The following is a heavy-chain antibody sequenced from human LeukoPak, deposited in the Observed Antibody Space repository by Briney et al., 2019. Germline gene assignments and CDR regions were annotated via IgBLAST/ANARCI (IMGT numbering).Heavy chain of an antibody. V-gene: IGHV3-23*01. J-gene: IGHJ4*02. D-gene: IGHD6-19*01. CDR1: GFTFSSYA. CDR2: ISGSGGST. CDR3: AKVIAVAGWCYFDY. Sequence: GSLRLSCAASGFTFSSYAMSWVRQAPGKGLEWVSAISGSGGSTYYADSVKGRFAISRDNSKNTLYLQMNSLRAEDTAVYYCAKVIAVAGWCYFDYWGQGTLVTASS.